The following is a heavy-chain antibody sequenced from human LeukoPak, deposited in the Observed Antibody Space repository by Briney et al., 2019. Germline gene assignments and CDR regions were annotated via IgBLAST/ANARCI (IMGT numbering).Heavy chain of an antibody. Sequence: KSSETLSLTCNVSGGSINNYYWTWIRQPAGKGLEWIGRIYSSGTTNYNPSLKSRVTMSVDTSKNQFSLKLRSVTAADTAVYYCASYTQSSSGWYWFDPWGQGTLVTVSS. V-gene: IGHV4-4*07. J-gene: IGHJ5*02. CDR3: ASYTQSSSGWYWFDP. CDR1: GGSINNYY. CDR2: IYSSGTT. D-gene: IGHD6-19*01.